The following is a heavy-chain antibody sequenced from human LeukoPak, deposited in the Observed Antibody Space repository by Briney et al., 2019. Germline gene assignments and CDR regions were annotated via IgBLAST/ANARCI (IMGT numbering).Heavy chain of an antibody. J-gene: IGHJ5*02. CDR3: ARSSWSTNGWFDP. Sequence: GGSLRLSCAASGFTFHDYAMHWVRQAPGKGLEWVSGISWNGGSIDYADSVKGRFTISRDNAKNPLYLQMNNLTPDDTALYYCARSSWSTNGWFDPWGQGTLVTVSS. CDR2: ISWNGGSI. CDR1: GFTFHDYA. D-gene: IGHD6-13*01. V-gene: IGHV3-9*01.